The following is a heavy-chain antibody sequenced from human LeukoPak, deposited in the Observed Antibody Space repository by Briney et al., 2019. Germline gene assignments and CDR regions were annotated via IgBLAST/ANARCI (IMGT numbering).Heavy chain of an antibody. CDR1: GFTFRSYA. J-gene: IGHJ6*02. CDR3: ARGNYYGMDV. CDR2: INRDGSTT. V-gene: IGHV3-74*03. D-gene: IGHD2/OR15-2a*01. Sequence: GGSLRLSCAASGFTFRSYAMTWVRQPPGKGLVWVSGINRDGSTTTYADSVKGRFTVSRDNAKNTLYLQMNSLRAEDTAVYYCARGNYYGMDVWGQGTTVTVSS.